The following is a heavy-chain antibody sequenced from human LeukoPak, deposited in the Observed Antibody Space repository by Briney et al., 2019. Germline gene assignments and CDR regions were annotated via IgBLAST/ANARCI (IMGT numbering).Heavy chain of an antibody. CDR2: IKQDGSEK. Sequence: GGSLRLSCAASGFTFRSYAMSWARQAPGKGLEWVANIKQDGSEKYYVDSVKGRFTISRDNAKNSLYLQMNSLRAEDTAVYYCAREKWLLLRYFDYWGQGTLVTVSS. V-gene: IGHV3-7*04. CDR3: AREKWLLLRYFDY. CDR1: GFTFRSYA. J-gene: IGHJ4*02. D-gene: IGHD3-22*01.